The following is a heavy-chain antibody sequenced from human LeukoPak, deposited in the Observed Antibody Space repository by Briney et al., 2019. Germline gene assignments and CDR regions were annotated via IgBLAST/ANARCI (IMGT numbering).Heavy chain of an antibody. CDR1: GFTFSSYS. J-gene: IGHJ4*02. D-gene: IGHD3-10*01. CDR3: ARDDGYHYGSGSYSSLDY. CDR2: ISSSSSTI. Sequence: QAGGSLRLSCAASGFTFSSYSMNWVRQAPGKGLEWVSYISSSSSTIYYADSVKGRFTISRDNAKNSLYLQMNSLRAEDTAVYYCARDDGYHYGSGSYSSLDYWGQGTLVTVSS. V-gene: IGHV3-48*01.